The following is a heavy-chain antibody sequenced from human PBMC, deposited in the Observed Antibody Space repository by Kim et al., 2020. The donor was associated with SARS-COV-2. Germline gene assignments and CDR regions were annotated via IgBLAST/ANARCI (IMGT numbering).Heavy chain of an antibody. CDR2: IIPIFGTA. D-gene: IGHD6-13*01. J-gene: IGHJ6*02. CDR3: ARDIKVGAAAGIPRVEYYYYYCMDV. CDR1: GGTFSSYA. V-gene: IGHV1-69*13. Sequence: SVKVSCKASGGTFSSYAISWVRQAPGQGLEWMGGIIPIFGTANYAQKFQGRVTITADESTSTAYMELSSLRSEDTAVYYCARDIKVGAAAGIPRVEYYYYYCMDVWGQGTTVTVSS.